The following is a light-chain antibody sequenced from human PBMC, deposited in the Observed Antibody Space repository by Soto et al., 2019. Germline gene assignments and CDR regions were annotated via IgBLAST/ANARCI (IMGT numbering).Light chain of an antibody. Sequence: NFMLTQPHSVSESPGKTVTISCTRTGGSIASNYVQWYQQRPGSAPTTLIYEDDQRPSGVPDRFSGSIDRSSNSASLTISGLKTEDEADYYCQSYDSSNPVVFGGGTKLTVL. J-gene: IGLJ2*01. CDR1: GGSIASNY. CDR3: QSYDSSNPVV. V-gene: IGLV6-57*04. CDR2: EDD.